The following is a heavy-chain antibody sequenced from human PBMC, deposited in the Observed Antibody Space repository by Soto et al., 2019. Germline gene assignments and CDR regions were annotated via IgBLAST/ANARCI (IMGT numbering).Heavy chain of an antibody. CDR3: ARDREGGFDY. Sequence: GSLRISAAVSGFTLSSYGMHWVRQAPGKGLEWVAVIWYDGSNKYYADSVKGRFTISRDNSKNTLYLQMNSLRAEDTAVYYCARDREGGFDYWGQGTLVTVSS. CDR1: GFTLSSYG. J-gene: IGHJ4*02. V-gene: IGHV3-33*01. CDR2: IWYDGSNK. D-gene: IGHD3-16*01.